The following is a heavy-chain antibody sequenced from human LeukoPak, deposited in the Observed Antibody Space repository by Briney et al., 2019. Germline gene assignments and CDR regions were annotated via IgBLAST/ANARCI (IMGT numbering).Heavy chain of an antibody. Sequence: GGSLRLSCAGSGFIFNNYAMHWVQQPPGKGLEWVSGISWNSGSIDYADSVKGRFTISRDNAKNSLYLQMNSLRVEDTAFYYCAKDNRRHYTSGPNPDSLHWGQGALVTVSS. D-gene: IGHD6-19*01. V-gene: IGHV3-9*01. CDR2: ISWNSGSI. J-gene: IGHJ4*02. CDR1: GFIFNNYA. CDR3: AKDNRRHYTSGPNPDSLH.